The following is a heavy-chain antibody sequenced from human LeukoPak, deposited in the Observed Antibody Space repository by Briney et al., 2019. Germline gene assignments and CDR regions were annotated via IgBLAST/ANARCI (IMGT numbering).Heavy chain of an antibody. CDR2: ISSSSSYI. J-gene: IGHJ6*03. V-gene: IGHV3-21*06. CDR3: TRDSTALGYCSGGSCYSLDYYYYYMDV. CDR1: GFTFNSYS. D-gene: IGHD2-15*01. Sequence: PGGSLRLSCAASGFTFNSYSMNWVRQAPGKGLEWVSSISSSSSYIYYADSVKGRFTISRDNAKNSLYLQMNSLRAEDTAVYYCTRDSTALGYCSGGSCYSLDYYYYYMDVWGKGTTVTISS.